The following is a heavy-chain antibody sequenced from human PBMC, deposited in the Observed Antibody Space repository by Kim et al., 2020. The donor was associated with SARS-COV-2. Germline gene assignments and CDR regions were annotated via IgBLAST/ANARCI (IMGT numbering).Heavy chain of an antibody. V-gene: IGHV4-39*01. CDR2: MYYSGRP. CDR1: GGSISSSGSY. CDR3: GRRTLITRMEAVSDYY. D-gene: IGHD3-22*01. J-gene: IGHJ6*01. Sequence: SETLSLTCTVPGGSISSSGSYWGWIRQAPGKGLEWIGSMYYSGRPYYNASLKSRVTVSVDTSKNQFSLKLSSVTAADTAVYYCGRRTLITRMEAVSDYY.